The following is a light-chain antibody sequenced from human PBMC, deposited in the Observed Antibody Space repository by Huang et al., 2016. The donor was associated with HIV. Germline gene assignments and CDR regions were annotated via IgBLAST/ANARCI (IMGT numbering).Light chain of an antibody. J-gene: IGKJ2*01. CDR2: KAS. CDR1: QSIRSW. V-gene: IGKV1-5*03. CDR3: QQYNSYSPVYT. Sequence: DIQMTQSPSTLSASVGDRVTITCRASQSIRSWLAWYQQKPGKAPKRLIYKASSLEGGVPSRFSGSGSGTEFTLTISNLQPDDFATYYCQQYNSYSPVYTFGQGTKLEIK.